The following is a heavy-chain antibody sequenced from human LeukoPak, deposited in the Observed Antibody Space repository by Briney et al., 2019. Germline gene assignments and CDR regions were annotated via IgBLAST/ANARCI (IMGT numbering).Heavy chain of an antibody. CDR2: IYYSGNT. V-gene: IGHV4-61*08. Sequence: PSETLSLTCTVSGGSISGSGYYWSWLRQPPGKGLEWIGYIYYSGNTNYNPSLKSRVTISVDTSKNQFSLKLSSVTAADTAVYYCARGYCSGGTCSENHYHYFGMDVWGQGTTVTVSS. CDR3: ARGYCSGGTCSENHYHYFGMDV. J-gene: IGHJ6*02. CDR1: GGSISGSGYY. D-gene: IGHD2-15*01.